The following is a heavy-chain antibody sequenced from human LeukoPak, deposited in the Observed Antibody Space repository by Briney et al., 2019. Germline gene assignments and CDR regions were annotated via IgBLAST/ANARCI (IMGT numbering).Heavy chain of an antibody. D-gene: IGHD5-24*01. Sequence: EGSLRLSSAASGFTFSDYYMSWIRQAPGKGLEWVSYISSSGSTIYYADSVKGRFTISRDNAKNSLYLQMNSLRAEDTAVYYCARYFVEMAIIGYFDYWGQGTLVTVSS. CDR1: GFTFSDYY. J-gene: IGHJ4*02. CDR3: ARYFVEMAIIGYFDY. V-gene: IGHV3-11*01. CDR2: ISSSGSTI.